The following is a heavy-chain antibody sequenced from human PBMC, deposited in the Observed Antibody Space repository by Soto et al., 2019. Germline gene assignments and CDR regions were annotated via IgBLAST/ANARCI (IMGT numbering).Heavy chain of an antibody. Sequence: GGSLRLSCAASGFTFSSYSMNWVRQAPGKGLEWVSYISSSSSTIYYADSVKGRFTISRDNAKNSLYLQMNSLRAEDTAVYYCARDFSYYDILTGYPGYFDYWGQGTLVTVSS. CDR1: GFTFSSYS. CDR2: ISSSSSTI. D-gene: IGHD3-9*01. CDR3: ARDFSYYDILTGYPGYFDY. V-gene: IGHV3-48*01. J-gene: IGHJ4*02.